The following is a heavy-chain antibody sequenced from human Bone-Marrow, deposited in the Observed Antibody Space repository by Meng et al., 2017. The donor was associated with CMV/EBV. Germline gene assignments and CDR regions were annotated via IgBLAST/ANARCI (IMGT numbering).Heavy chain of an antibody. CDR1: GYTFTGYY. D-gene: IGHD3-3*01. CDR2: INPNSGGT. Sequence: ASVKVSCKASGYTFTGYYMHWVRQAPGQGLEWMGWINPNSGGTNYAQKFQGRVTMTRDTSISTAYMELSRLRSDDTAVYYCAREGRAYYDFWSGNYFDYWGQGTRVTVSS. V-gene: IGHV1-2*02. CDR3: AREGRAYYDFWSGNYFDY. J-gene: IGHJ4*02.